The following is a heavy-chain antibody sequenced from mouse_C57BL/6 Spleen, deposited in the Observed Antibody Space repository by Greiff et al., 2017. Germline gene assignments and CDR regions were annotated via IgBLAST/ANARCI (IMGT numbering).Heavy chain of an antibody. Sequence: QVQLQQPGAELVMPGASVKLSCKASGYTFTSYWMHWVKQRPGPGLEWIGEIDPSASYTNYNQKFKGMSTLTVDKSSSTAYMQLSSLTSEDSAGYYWARRDAMDYWGQGTSVTVSS. CDR2: IDPSASYT. CDR3: ARRDAMDY. J-gene: IGHJ4*01. CDR1: GYTFTSYW. V-gene: IGHV1-69*01.